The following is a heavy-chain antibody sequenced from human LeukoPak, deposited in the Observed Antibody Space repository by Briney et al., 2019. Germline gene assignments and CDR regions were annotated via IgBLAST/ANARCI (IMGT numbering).Heavy chain of an antibody. CDR2: ISAYNGNT. V-gene: IGHV1-18*04. Sequence: GASVKVSCKASGYTFTSYGISWVRQAPGQGLEWIGSISAYNGNTNYAQKLQGRVTMTTDTSTSTAYMELRSLRSDDTAVYYCARGMPVLRYFDWLLEYNWFDPWGQGTLVTVSS. CDR3: ARGMPVLRYFDWLLEYNWFDP. J-gene: IGHJ5*02. CDR1: GYTFTSYG. D-gene: IGHD3-9*01.